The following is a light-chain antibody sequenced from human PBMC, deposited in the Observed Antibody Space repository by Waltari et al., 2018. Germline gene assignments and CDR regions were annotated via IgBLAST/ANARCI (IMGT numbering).Light chain of an antibody. CDR2: GAS. V-gene: IGKV3-20*01. CDR3: QKYGSSPLWT. J-gene: IGKJ1*01. CDR1: QTVGSNY. Sequence: EIVLTQSPGTLSLSPGESATLSCRASQTVGSNYLAWYQQKPGQAHRLLIYGASTRPTGVPDRFSGRGSGTDLTLTISRLEPEDFAVYYCQKYGSSPLWTFGQGTKVEV.